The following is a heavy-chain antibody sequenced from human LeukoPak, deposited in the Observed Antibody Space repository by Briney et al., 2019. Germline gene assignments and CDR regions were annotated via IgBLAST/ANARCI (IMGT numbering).Heavy chain of an antibody. J-gene: IGHJ5*02. Sequence: SETLSLTCTVSGGSISSYYWSCIRQPPGKGLEWIGYIYYSGSTNYNPSLKSRVTISVDTSKNQFSLKLSSVTAADTAVYYCARVVIAAAGGWFDPWGQGTLVTVSS. CDR3: ARVVIAAAGGWFDP. D-gene: IGHD6-13*01. V-gene: IGHV4-59*01. CDR2: IYYSGST. CDR1: GGSISSYY.